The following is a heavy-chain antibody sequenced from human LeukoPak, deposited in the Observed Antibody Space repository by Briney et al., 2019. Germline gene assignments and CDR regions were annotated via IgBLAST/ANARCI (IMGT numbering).Heavy chain of an antibody. J-gene: IGHJ5*02. CDR3: ARLTLMPTIFRFDP. CDR1: GGSIGSSSYY. V-gene: IGHV4-39*01. D-gene: IGHD3-3*01. CDR2: IYYSGST. Sequence: SETLSLTCTVSGGSIGSSSYYWGWIRQPPGKGLEWIGSIYYSGSTYYNPSLKSRVTISVDTSKNQFSLKLSSVTAADTAVYYCARLTLMPTIFRFDPWGQGTLVTVSS.